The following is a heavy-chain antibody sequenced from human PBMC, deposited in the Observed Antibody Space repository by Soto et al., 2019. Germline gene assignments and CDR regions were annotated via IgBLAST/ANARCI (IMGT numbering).Heavy chain of an antibody. Sequence: QITLNESGPTQVKPRQTLTLTCTFSGFSLTTSGVGVGWIRQSPGKAPEWLALIYWDDDKRYSPSLKSRLTIPRNTPKNQVVLTMADLDPADTATYYCAHRVLRTVFGLVTTTAIYFDFWGQGTPVAVPS. J-gene: IGHJ4*02. CDR2: IYWDDDK. V-gene: IGHV2-5*02. CDR3: AHRVLRTVFGLVTTTAIYFDF. D-gene: IGHD3-3*01. CDR1: GFSLTTSGVG.